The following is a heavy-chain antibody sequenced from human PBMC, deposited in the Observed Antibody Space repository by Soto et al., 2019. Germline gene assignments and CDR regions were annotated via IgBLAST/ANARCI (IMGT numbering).Heavy chain of an antibody. Sequence: EVQLVESGGGLVQPGRSLRLSCAASGFTFDDYAMHWVRQAPGKGLEWVSGISWNSGSIGYADSVKGRFTISRDNAKNSLYLQMNSLRAEDTALYYCAKAISTKNTPKRAFDIWGQGTMVTVSS. D-gene: IGHD1-1*01. CDR3: AKAISTKNTPKRAFDI. J-gene: IGHJ3*02. V-gene: IGHV3-9*01. CDR1: GFTFDDYA. CDR2: ISWNSGSI.